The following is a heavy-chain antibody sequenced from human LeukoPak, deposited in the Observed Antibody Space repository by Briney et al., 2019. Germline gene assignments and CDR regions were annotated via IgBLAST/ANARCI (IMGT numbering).Heavy chain of an antibody. CDR2: IYSGGST. V-gene: IGHV3-66*01. CDR3: ARADYGDYADWYFDL. D-gene: IGHD4-17*01. J-gene: IGHJ2*01. Sequence: GSLRLFCAASGFTVSSNYMSWVRPAPGEGLEWVSVIYSGGSTYYADSVKGRFTISRDNSKNTLYLQMNSLRAEDTAVYYCARADYGDYADWYFDLWGRGTLVTVSS. CDR1: GFTVSSNY.